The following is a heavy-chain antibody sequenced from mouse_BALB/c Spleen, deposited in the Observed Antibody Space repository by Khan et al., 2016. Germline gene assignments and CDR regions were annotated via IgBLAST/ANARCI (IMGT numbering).Heavy chain of an antibody. J-gene: IGHJ3*01. D-gene: IGHD2-3*01. V-gene: IGHV1-7*01. CDR2: INPRTGYT. Sequence: QVQLQQSGAELAKPGASVKMSCKASGYTFTSYWMHWVKQRPGQGLEWIGYINPRTGYTEYNPKFKAKAKLTADKYSSTANRQLGRPTSEDSSVYDGARYEGGFAYWGQGTLVTVSA. CDR3: ARYEGGFAY. CDR1: GYTFTSYW.